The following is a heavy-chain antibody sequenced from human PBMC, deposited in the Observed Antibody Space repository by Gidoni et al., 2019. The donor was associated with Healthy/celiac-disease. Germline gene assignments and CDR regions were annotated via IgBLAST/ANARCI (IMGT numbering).Heavy chain of an antibody. CDR2: INHSGST. V-gene: IGHV4-34*01. CDR1: GGSFSGYY. D-gene: IGHD3-10*01. CDR3: AGARTLLWFGELLGYYYYYGMDV. J-gene: IGHJ6*02. Sequence: QVQLQQWGAGLLKPSETLSHTCAVYGGSFSGYYWSWIRQPPGKGLEWIGEINHSGSTNYNPSLKSRVTISVDTSKNQFSLKLSSVTAADTAVYYCAGARTLLWFGELLGYYYYYGMDVWGQGTTVTVSS.